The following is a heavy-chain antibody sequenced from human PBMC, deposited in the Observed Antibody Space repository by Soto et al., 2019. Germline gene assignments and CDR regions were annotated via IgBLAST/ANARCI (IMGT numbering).Heavy chain of an antibody. V-gene: IGHV4-61*01. CDR1: GGSVSSGSYY. J-gene: IGHJ6*02. CDR2: IYYSGST. Sequence: SETLSLTCTVSGGSVSSGSYYWSWIRQPPGKGLEWIGYIYYSGSTNYNPSLKSRVTISVDTSKNQFSLKLSSVTAADTAVYYCARGIAVAGSRLGMDVWGQGTTVTVPS. CDR3: ARGIAVAGSRLGMDV. D-gene: IGHD6-19*01.